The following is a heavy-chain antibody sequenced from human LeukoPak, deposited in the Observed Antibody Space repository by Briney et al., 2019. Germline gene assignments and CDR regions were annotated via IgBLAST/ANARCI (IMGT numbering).Heavy chain of an antibody. CDR3: ARDLALGYCPSSSCSSPLFDY. D-gene: IGHD2-2*01. J-gene: IGHJ4*02. Sequence: SETLSLTCTVSGDSISSYYWSWIRQPAGKGLEWIGRIHTTGGTRYNPSFKGRITMSIDASKNQFSLKLSSVTAADTAVYYCARDLALGYCPSSSCSSPLFDYWGQGTLVTVSS. CDR1: GDSISSYY. CDR2: IHTTGGT. V-gene: IGHV4-4*07.